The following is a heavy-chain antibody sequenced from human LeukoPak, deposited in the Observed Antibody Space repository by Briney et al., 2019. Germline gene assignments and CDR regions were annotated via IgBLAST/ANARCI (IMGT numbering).Heavy chain of an antibody. CDR2: IWYDGSNK. J-gene: IGHJ4*02. CDR1: GFTFSSYV. Sequence: GGSLRLSCAASGFTFSSYVMHWVRQAPGKGLEWVAVIWYDGSNKYYADSVKGRFTISRDNSKNTLYLQMNSLRAEDTAVYYCARGSDYDYVWGSYRPVDYWGQGTLVTVSS. V-gene: IGHV3-33*01. CDR3: ARGSDYDYVWGSYRPVDY. D-gene: IGHD3-16*02.